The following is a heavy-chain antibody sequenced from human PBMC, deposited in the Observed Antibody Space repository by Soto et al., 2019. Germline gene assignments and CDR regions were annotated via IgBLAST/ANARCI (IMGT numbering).Heavy chain of an antibody. CDR1: GGSISSGGYY. Sequence: QVQLQESGPGLVKPSQTLSLTCTVSGGSISSGGYYWSWIRQHPGKGLEWIGYIYYSGSTYYNPSLKSRVTISVDTSKNQFSLKLSSVTAADTAVYYCAREVRSQRPSYYFDYWGQGTLVTVSS. J-gene: IGHJ4*02. V-gene: IGHV4-31*03. CDR2: IYYSGST. D-gene: IGHD6-25*01. CDR3: AREVRSQRPSYYFDY.